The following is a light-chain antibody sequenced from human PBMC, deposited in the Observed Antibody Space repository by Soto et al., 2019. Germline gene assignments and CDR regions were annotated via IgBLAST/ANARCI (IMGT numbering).Light chain of an antibody. Sequence: DIQMTQSPSTLSASVGDRVTITCQASQSVSRWLAWYQQKPGKAPKLLIYKASTLESGVPSSFSGSGSGTEFTLAISSLQPDDSATYYCQQYNDNWTFGQGTKVDIK. CDR2: KAS. CDR3: QQYNDNWT. CDR1: QSVSRW. J-gene: IGKJ1*01. V-gene: IGKV1-5*03.